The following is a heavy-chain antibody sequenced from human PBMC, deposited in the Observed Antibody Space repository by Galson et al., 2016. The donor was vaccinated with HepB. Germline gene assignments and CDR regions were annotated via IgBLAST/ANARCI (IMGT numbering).Heavy chain of an antibody. D-gene: IGHD3-9*01. CDR3: ARGPPVDDIVTAWPDP. CDR2: INNDGSSI. CDR1: GFTFGPYW. J-gene: IGHJ5*02. Sequence: SLRLSCAASGFTFGPYWMYWVRQAPGEGLLYISRINNDGSSIDYAYSVRGRFTVSRDNAKNTLSLQMNSLRADDTAVYYCARGPPVDDIVTAWPDPWRQGTLVTVSS. V-gene: IGHV3-74*01.